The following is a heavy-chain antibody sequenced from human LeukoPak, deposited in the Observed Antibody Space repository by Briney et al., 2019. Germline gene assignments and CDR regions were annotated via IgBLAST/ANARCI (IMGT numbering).Heavy chain of an antibody. J-gene: IGHJ6*02. CDR3: ARVLFGYYGVDV. CDR1: GFTFSTYS. Sequence: GGSLRLSCAASGFTFSTYSMNWVRQAPGKGLEWVSSISGSSDYVFYADSVKGRFTMSRDNAKNSLYLQMNSLRAEDTAVYYCARVLFGYYGVDVWGQGTTVTVSS. D-gene: IGHD3-3*01. CDR2: ISGSSDYV. V-gene: IGHV3-21*01.